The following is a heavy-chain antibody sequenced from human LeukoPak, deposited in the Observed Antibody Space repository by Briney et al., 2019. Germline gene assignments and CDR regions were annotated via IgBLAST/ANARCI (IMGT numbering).Heavy chain of an antibody. D-gene: IGHD2-2*01. CDR3: ARGSEVVPAAIIGAD. V-gene: IGHV3-53*01. CDR1: GFTVSSNY. J-gene: IGHJ4*02. Sequence: GGSLRPSCAASGFTVSSNYMSWVRQAPGKGLEWVSVIYSGGSTYHADSVKGRFTISRDNSKNTLYLQMNSLRAEDTAVYYCARGSEVVPAAIIGADWGQGTLVTVSS. CDR2: IYSGGST.